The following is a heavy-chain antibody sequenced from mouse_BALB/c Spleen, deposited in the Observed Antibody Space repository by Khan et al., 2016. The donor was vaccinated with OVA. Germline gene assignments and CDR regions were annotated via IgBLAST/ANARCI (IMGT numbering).Heavy chain of an antibody. J-gene: IGHJ3*01. CDR1: GYTFTSYT. D-gene: IGHD2-14*01. Sequence: QVQLKESGAELARPGASVKMSCKASGYTFTSYTIHWIKKRPGQGLEWIGYINPSNGYTNYNQKFKDKATLTTDKSSTTAYLQLSSLTSGGSAVYNCVRDGAYHRNDGWFAYWGQGTLVTVSA. CDR3: VRDGAYHRNDGWFAY. V-gene: IGHV1-4*01. CDR2: INPSNGYT.